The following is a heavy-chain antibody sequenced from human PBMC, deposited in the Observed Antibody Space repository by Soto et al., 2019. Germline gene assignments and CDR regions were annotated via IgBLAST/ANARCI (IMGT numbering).Heavy chain of an antibody. CDR2: IYSGGST. D-gene: IGHD3-3*01. CDR1: GFTVSSNY. J-gene: IGHJ4*02. Sequence: GGSLRLSCAASGFTVSSNYMSWVRQAPGKGLEWVSVIYSGGSTYYADSVKGRFTISRDNSKNTLYLQMNSLRAEDTAVYYCAREDSGRFLKWFPPDYWGQGTLVTVSS. V-gene: IGHV3-66*01. CDR3: AREDSGRFLKWFPPDY.